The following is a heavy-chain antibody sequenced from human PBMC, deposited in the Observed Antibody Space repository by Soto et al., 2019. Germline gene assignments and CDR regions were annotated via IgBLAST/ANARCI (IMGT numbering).Heavy chain of an antibody. V-gene: IGHV6-1*01. CDR3: ARGRGSGWNYYGMDV. CDR2: TYYRSKWYN. CDR1: GDSVSSDTAA. D-gene: IGHD6-19*01. Sequence: SQTLSLTCAISGDSVSSDTAAWNWIRQSPSRELEWLGRTYYRSKWYNDYAGSVKSRITINPDTSKNQVFLHLNSVSPDDAAVYFCARGRGSGWNYYGMDVWGQGTTVTVSS. J-gene: IGHJ6*02.